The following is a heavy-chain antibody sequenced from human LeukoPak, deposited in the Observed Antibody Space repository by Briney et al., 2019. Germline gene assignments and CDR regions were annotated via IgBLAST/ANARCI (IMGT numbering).Heavy chain of an antibody. V-gene: IGHV4-59*01. CDR1: GGSISSYY. D-gene: IGHD6-19*01. Sequence: SETLSLTCTVSGGSISSYYWSWIRQPPGKGLEWIGYIYCSGSTNYNPSLKSRVTISVDASKNQFSLKLSSVTAADTAVYYCARVWSTIAVAGLDPWGQGTLVTVSS. CDR3: ARVWSTIAVAGLDP. CDR2: IYCSGST. J-gene: IGHJ5*02.